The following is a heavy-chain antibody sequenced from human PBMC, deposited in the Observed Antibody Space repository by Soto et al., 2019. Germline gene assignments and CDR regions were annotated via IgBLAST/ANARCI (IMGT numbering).Heavy chain of an antibody. V-gene: IGHV3-23*01. CDR1: GFTFSSYA. CDR2: ISGSGGST. CDR3: AKDWAVAGTGSDAFDI. J-gene: IGHJ3*02. Sequence: PGGSLRLSCAASGFTFSSYAMSWVRQAPGKGLEWVSAISGSGGSTYYADSVKGRFTISRDNSKNTLYLHMNSLKTEDTAVYYCAKDWAVAGTGSDAFDIWGQGTMVTVSS. D-gene: IGHD6-19*01.